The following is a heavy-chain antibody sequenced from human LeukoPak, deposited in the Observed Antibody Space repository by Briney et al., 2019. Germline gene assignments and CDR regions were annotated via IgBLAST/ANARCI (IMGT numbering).Heavy chain of an antibody. Sequence: ASVKVSCRASGYSFASYGISWVRQAPGQGLEWMGWISAYNGNTNYAQKLQGRVTMTTDTSTSTAYMELRSLRSDDTAVYYCASDLRVGDSYYDSSGYFYFDYWGQGTLVTVSS. V-gene: IGHV1-18*01. D-gene: IGHD3-22*01. CDR1: GYSFASYG. CDR3: ASDLRVGDSYYDSSGYFYFDY. CDR2: ISAYNGNT. J-gene: IGHJ4*02.